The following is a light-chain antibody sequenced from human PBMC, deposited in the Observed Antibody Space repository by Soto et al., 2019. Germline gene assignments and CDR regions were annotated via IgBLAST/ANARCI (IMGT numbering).Light chain of an antibody. CDR2: TND. V-gene: IGLV1-47*02. CDR3: AAWDDSLSGPV. Sequence: QSVLTQPPSASGTPGQRVTISCSGSSSNIGRNPVYWYQQVPGTAPKLLFYTNDQRPSGVPDRFSGSKSGTSASLAISGLRSEDEANYYCAAWDDSLSGPVFGGGTKLTVL. CDR1: SSNIGRNP. J-gene: IGLJ3*02.